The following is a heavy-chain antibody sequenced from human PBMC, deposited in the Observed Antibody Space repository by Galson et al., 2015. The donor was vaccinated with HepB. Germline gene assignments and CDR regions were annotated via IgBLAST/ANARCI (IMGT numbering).Heavy chain of an antibody. J-gene: IGHJ6*03. D-gene: IGHD2-15*01. CDR1: GFTFSSYS. CDR2: ISSSSSTI. CDR3: ARVSCSGGSCYLYYYYYYMDV. Sequence: SLRLSCAASGFTFSSYSMNWVRQAPGKGLEWVSYISSSSSTIYYADSVKGRFTISRDNAKNSLYLQMNSLRAEDTAVYYCARVSCSGGSCYLYYYYYYMDVWGKGTTVTVSS. V-gene: IGHV3-48*01.